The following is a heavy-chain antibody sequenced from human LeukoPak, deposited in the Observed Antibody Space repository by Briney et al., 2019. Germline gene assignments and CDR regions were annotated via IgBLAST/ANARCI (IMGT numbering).Heavy chain of an antibody. J-gene: IGHJ3*02. D-gene: IGHD3-22*01. CDR3: ARVVKGPHDSSGLSRDAFDI. CDR1: GGSISSGGYY. V-gene: IGHV4-30-2*01. CDR2: IYHSGST. Sequence: PSQTLSLTCTVSGGSISSGGYYWSWIRQPPGKGLEWIGYIYHSGSTYYNPSLKSRVTISVDRSKNQFSLKLSSVTAADTAVYYCARVVKGPHDSSGLSRDAFDIWGQGTMVTVSS.